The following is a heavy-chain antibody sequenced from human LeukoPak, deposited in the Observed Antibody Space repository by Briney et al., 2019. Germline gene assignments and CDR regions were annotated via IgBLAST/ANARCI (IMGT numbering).Heavy chain of an antibody. Sequence: NTSETLSLTCTVSGGSISSGSYYWSWIRQPAGKGLEWIVRIYTSGSTNYNPSLKSRVTISVDTSKNQFSLKLSSVTAADTAVYYCARLAGYCSSTSCYRGGDYYYYMDVWGKGTTVTVSS. CDR1: GGSISSGSYY. J-gene: IGHJ6*03. CDR2: IYTSGST. CDR3: ARLAGYCSSTSCYRGGDYYYYMDV. D-gene: IGHD2-2*02. V-gene: IGHV4-61*02.